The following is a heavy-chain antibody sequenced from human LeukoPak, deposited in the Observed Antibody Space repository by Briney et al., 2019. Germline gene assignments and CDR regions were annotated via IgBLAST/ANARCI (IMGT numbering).Heavy chain of an antibody. CDR3: ARKSGYCTNGVCYHYFDY. Sequence: ASVKVSCKASGYTFTGYYMHWVRQAPGQGLEWMGWINPNSGGTNYAQKFQGRVTMTRDTSISTAYMELSRLRSDDTAVYYCARKSGYCTNGVCYHYFDYWGQGTLVTVSS. D-gene: IGHD2-8*01. J-gene: IGHJ4*02. V-gene: IGHV1-2*02. CDR1: GYTFTGYY. CDR2: INPNSGGT.